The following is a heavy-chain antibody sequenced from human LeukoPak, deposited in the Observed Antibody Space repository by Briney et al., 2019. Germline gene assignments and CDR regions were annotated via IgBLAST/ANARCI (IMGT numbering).Heavy chain of an antibody. Sequence: ASVKVSCKASGYTFTSYAMHWVRQAPGQRLEWMGWINAGNGNTKYSQEFQGRVTITRDTSASTAYMELSSLRSEDMAVYYCARGYSSSWCGDFDYWGQGTLVTVSS. J-gene: IGHJ4*02. D-gene: IGHD6-13*01. CDR1: GYTFTSYA. CDR2: INAGNGNT. V-gene: IGHV1-3*03. CDR3: ARGYSSSWCGDFDY.